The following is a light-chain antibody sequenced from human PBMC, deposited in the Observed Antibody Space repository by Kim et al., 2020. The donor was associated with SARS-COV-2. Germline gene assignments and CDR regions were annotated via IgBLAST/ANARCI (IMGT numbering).Light chain of an antibody. CDR3: QQYDNSPPVT. J-gene: IGKJ4*01. CDR2: GAS. Sequence: PRERATLSCGASQSISCNSLVWYPQKPGQAPRLLIYGASSRATGIPDRFSGSGSGTDFTLTISRLEPEDFAVYYCQQYDNSPPVTFGGGTKVDIK. CDR1: QSISCNS. V-gene: IGKV3-20*01.